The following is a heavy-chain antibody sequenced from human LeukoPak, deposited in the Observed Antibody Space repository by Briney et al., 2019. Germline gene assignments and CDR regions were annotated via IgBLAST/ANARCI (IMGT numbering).Heavy chain of an antibody. CDR1: GGTFNRYA. Sequence: ASVKVSCKASGGTFNRYAISWVRQATGQGLEWMGWMNPNSGNTGYAQKFQGRVTMTRNTSISTAYMELSSLRSEDTAVYYCARGRLTVTTFNYWGQGTLVTVSS. J-gene: IGHJ4*02. V-gene: IGHV1-8*01. CDR3: ARGRLTVTTFNY. D-gene: IGHD4-17*01. CDR2: MNPNSGNT.